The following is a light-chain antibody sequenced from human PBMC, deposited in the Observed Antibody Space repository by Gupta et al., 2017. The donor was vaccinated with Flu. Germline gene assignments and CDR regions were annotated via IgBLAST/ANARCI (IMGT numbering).Light chain of an antibody. CDR1: QDISSY. CDR3: QKYNIAPPA. V-gene: IGKV1-27*01. CDR2: AAS. J-gene: IGKJ4*01. Sequence: DRVTIPCRASQDISSYVAWYQQKSGKAPKLLVYAASSLQSGVPSRFSASGSGTAFTLTIISLQPEDVATYYCQKYNIAPPAFGGGTKVEIK.